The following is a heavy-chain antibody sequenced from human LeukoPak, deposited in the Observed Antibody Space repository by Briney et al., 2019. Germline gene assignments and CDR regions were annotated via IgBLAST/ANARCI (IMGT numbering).Heavy chain of an antibody. CDR1: GGSISSSSDY. V-gene: IGHV4-39*01. CDR3: ARQVSDYFYHYMDV. CDR2: IYYSGTT. D-gene: IGHD2/OR15-2a*01. J-gene: IGHJ6*03. Sequence: SETLSLTCTVSGGSISSSSDYCGWIRQPPGKGLEWIGNIYYSGTTYYNPSLKSRVTISEDTSRNRFSLMLSSVTAADTAIYYCARQVSDYFYHYMDVWGEGTTVIVSS.